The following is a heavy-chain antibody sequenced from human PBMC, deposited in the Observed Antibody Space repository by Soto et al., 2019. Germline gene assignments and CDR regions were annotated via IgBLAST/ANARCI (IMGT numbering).Heavy chain of an antibody. CDR2: ISYDGSNK. CDR3: AREDYGDLGVY. J-gene: IGHJ4*02. Sequence: QVQLVESGGGVVQPGRSLRLSCAASGFTFSSYAMHWVRQAPGKGLEWVAVISYDGSNKYYADSVKGRFTISRDNSKNTLYLQMNSLRAEDTAVYYCAREDYGDLGVYWGQGTLVTVSS. CDR1: GFTFSSYA. D-gene: IGHD4-17*01. V-gene: IGHV3-30-3*01.